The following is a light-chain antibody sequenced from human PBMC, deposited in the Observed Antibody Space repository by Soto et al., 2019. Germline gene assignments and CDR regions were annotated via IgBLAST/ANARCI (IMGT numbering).Light chain of an antibody. Sequence: DIQMTQSPSTLSASVGDRVTITCRASQSISIWLAWYQQKPGKAPKLLIYDASSLESGVPSRFSGSGSGTEFTLTITSLQPDDFATYYCQQYNSYPWTFGQGTKVEIK. V-gene: IGKV1-5*01. J-gene: IGKJ1*01. CDR2: DAS. CDR3: QQYNSYPWT. CDR1: QSISIW.